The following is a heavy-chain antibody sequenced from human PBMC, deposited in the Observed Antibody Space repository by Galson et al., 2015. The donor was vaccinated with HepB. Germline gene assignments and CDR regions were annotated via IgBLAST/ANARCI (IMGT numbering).Heavy chain of an antibody. D-gene: IGHD2-15*01. V-gene: IGHV3-53*01. J-gene: IGHJ4*02. CDR1: GFTVSSKD. CDR3: VTGSYSVDY. CDR2: IYSGDKT. Sequence: SLRLSCAASGFTVSSKDMSWVRQAPGKGLEWVSIIYSGDKTYYADSLKGRFTITRDNSKNTLLLLMNSLRAEETGVYYCVTGSYSVDYLGPGTLVTVSS.